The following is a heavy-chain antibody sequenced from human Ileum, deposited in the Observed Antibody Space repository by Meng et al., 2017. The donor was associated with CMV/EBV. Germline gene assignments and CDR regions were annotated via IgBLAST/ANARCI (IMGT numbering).Heavy chain of an antibody. V-gene: IGHV4-34*01. CDR2: ITHSGRT. CDR1: GGSFTGYY. D-gene: IGHD3-10*01. J-gene: IGHJ4*02. CDR3: ARGLASGWPDY. Sequence: QVQLQEWGGGLLQPSETLSLTCAVFGGSFTGYYWSWFRQSPGKGLEWIGEITHSGRTSYNLSLKSRVTISVDMSKYQFSLKLTSVTAADTAIYYCARGLASGWPDYWGQGTLVTVSS.